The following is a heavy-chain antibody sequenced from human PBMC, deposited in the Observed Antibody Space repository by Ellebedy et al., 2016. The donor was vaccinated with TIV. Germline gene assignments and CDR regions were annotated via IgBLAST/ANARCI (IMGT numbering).Heavy chain of an antibody. CDR3: ATSSGYGTGWYGRNGH. V-gene: IGHV3-23*01. CDR1: GFTFSSYA. D-gene: IGHD6-19*01. CDR2: ISGSGGNT. J-gene: IGHJ4*02. Sequence: PGGSLRLSCAASGFTFSSYAMSWVRQAPGKGLEWVSAISGSGGNTYYADSVKGLFTISRDNSKNTLYLQMNSLRVEDTAVYYWATSSGYGTGWYGRNGHWGQGTLVTVSS.